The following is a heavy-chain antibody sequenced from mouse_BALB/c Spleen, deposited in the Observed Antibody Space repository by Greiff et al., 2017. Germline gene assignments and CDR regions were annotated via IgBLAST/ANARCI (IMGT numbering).Heavy chain of an antibody. CDR1: GYTFTDYY. CDR3: ARATQYYFDY. V-gene: IGHV1-77*01. Sequence: VQLQQSGAELARPGASVKLSCKASGYTFTDYYINWVKQRTGQGLEWIGEIYPGSGNTYYNEKFKGKATLTADKSSSTAYMQLSSLTSEDSAVYYCARATQYYFDYWGQGTTLTVSS. CDR2: IYPGSGNT. J-gene: IGHJ2*01. D-gene: IGHD6-5*01.